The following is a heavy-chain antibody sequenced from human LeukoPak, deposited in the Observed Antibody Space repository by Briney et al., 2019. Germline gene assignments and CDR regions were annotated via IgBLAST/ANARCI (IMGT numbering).Heavy chain of an antibody. V-gene: IGHV4-59*12. CDR2: IYYSGST. CDR3: ARERGGGYYYDSSDPSYFDY. J-gene: IGHJ4*02. Sequence: SETLSLTCTVSGGSISSYYWSWIRQPPGRGLEGIGYIYYSGSTNYNPSLKSRVTISVDKSKNQFSLKLSSVTAADTAVYYCARERGGGYYYDSSDPSYFDYWGQGTLVTVSS. CDR1: GGSISSYY. D-gene: IGHD3-22*01.